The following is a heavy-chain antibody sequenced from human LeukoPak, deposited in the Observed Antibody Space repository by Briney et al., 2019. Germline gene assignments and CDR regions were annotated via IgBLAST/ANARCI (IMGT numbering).Heavy chain of an antibody. CDR1: GFTFDDYA. Sequence: QSGGSLRLSCAASGFTFDDYAMHWVRQIPGKGLEWVSGISWNSGTKAYADSVGGRFTISRDNRKNSLYLQMNSLRAEDTALYYCARYNYYYYYMDVWGKGTTVTVSS. CDR3: ARYNYYYYYMDV. J-gene: IGHJ6*03. V-gene: IGHV3-9*01. CDR2: ISWNSGTK. D-gene: IGHD5-18*01.